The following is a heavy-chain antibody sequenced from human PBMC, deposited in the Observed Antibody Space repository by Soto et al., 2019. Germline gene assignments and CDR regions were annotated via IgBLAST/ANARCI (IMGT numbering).Heavy chain of an antibody. CDR2: IRSKAYGETT. Sequence: PGGSLRLSCPWSGFTFGDYAISWSRQAPGKGLEWVGVIRSKAYGETTDYAASVKGRFTILRDNSKSIAYLQLNSLQSDDTGVYYCTRYTYTSRYSYFGMDVWGHGTTVPVSS. CDR3: TRYTYTSRYSYFGMDV. V-gene: IGHV3-49*03. CDR1: GFTFGDYA. D-gene: IGHD2-2*01. J-gene: IGHJ6*02.